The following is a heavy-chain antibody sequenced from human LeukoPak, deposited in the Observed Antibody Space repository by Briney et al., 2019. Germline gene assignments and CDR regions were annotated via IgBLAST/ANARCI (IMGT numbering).Heavy chain of an antibody. J-gene: IGHJ4*02. V-gene: IGHV4-61*01. D-gene: IGHD3-22*01. Sequence: SETLSLTCTVSGGSVSSGSYYWSWLRQPPGKGLEWIGYIYYSGSTNCNPSLKSRVTISIDTSKNQFSLKLSSVTAADTAVYYCARGIDTAMVPWEKDYYDSSGYHYFDYWGQGTLVTVSS. CDR1: GGSVSSGSYY. CDR3: ARGIDTAMVPWEKDYYDSSGYHYFDY. CDR2: IYYSGST.